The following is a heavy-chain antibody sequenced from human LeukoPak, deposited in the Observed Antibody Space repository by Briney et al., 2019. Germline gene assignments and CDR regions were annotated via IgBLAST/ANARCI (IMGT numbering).Heavy chain of an antibody. CDR3: ARALVGARDYYYGMDV. CDR2: ISSSGSTI. J-gene: IGHJ6*02. D-gene: IGHD1-26*01. Sequence: PGGSLRLSCAASGFTFSSYEMNWVRQAPGKGLEWVSYISSSGSTIYYADSVKGRFTISRDNAKNSLYLQMNSLRAEDTAVYYCARALVGARDYYYGMDVWGQGTTVTVSS. CDR1: GFTFSSYE. V-gene: IGHV3-48*03.